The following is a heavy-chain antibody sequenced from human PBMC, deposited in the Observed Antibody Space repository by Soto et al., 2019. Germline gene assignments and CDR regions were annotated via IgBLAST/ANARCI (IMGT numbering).Heavy chain of an antibody. Sequence: ASVKVSCKASGYTFTSYGLSWLRECAGKGLEWMGWISAYNGNTNYAKKLQGRVTMTTDTSTSTAYMELRSLRSDDTAVYYCARDFWSGYYSGYYYGMDVWGQGTTVTVSS. J-gene: IGHJ6*02. V-gene: IGHV1-18*04. CDR2: ISAYNGNT. CDR1: GYTFTSYG. CDR3: ARDFWSGYYSGYYYGMDV. D-gene: IGHD3-3*01.